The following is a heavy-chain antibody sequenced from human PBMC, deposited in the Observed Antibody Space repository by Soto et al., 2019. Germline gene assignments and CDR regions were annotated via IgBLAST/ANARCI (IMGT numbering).Heavy chain of an antibody. Sequence: EVQLLESGGDLVQPGGSLRLSCVASGFTFSDYVMSWVRQVPGKGLEWVSSISDGGETTDYRDSVRGRFTISRDNATLTLHLQTNRLRVADTAIYFCASAPTTDFVMAAWGQGTPVTVSS. CDR2: ISDGGETT. J-gene: IGHJ6*02. CDR3: ASAPTTDFVMAA. CDR1: GFTFSDYV. V-gene: IGHV3-23*01. D-gene: IGHD3-3*01.